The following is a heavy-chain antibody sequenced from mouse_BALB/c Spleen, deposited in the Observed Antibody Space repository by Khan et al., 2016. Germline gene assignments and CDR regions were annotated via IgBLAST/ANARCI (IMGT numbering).Heavy chain of an antibody. CDR1: GYAFSSFW. CDR3: AGVAGVFDY. Sequence: QVQLQQSGAELVRPGPSVKISCKASGYAFSSFWMNWVKQRPGKGLEWIGQICPGDGDTNYNGTLKGKATVTADTSSRTAYMQLSSLTSEDSAVXSCAGVAGVFDYWGQGTTPTVSA. J-gene: IGHJ2*01. CDR2: ICPGDGDT. V-gene: IGHV1-80*01. D-gene: IGHD1-1*02.